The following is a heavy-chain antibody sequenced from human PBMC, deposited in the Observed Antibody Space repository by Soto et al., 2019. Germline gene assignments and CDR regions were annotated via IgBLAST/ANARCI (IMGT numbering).Heavy chain of an antibody. CDR1: GYTFTSYD. J-gene: IGHJ6*02. V-gene: IGHV1-8*01. D-gene: IGHD3-22*01. CDR2: MNPNSGNT. CDR3: ARGVDSSGYYNYYGMDV. Sequence: ASVKGSCKASGYTFTSYDINWVRQATGQGLEWMGWMNPNSGNTGYAQKFQGRVTMTRNTSISTAYMELSSLRSEDTAVYYCARGVDSSGYYNYYGMDVWGQGTTVTVSS.